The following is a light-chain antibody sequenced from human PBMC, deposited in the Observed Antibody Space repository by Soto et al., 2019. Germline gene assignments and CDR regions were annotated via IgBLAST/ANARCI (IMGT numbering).Light chain of an antibody. J-gene: IGLJ2*01. CDR1: SSDVGGYKY. CDR2: DVS. CDR3: CSYAGSYTVV. Sequence: QSALTQPRSVYGSPGQSVTISCTGTSSDVGGYKYVSWYQQHPGKAPKLMIYDVSKRPSGVPDRFSGSKSGNTASLTISGLQTEDEADYYCCSYAGSYTVVFGGGTKVTVL. V-gene: IGLV2-11*01.